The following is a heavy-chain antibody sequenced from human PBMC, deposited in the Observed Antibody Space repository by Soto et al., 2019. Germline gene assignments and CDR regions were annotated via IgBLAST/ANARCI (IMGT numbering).Heavy chain of an antibody. CDR3: ARDRPHLHESTGRIDS. J-gene: IGHJ4*02. CDR2: IYYSGNT. CDR1: GGSISSGYYY. V-gene: IGHV4-30-4*01. Sequence: SETLSLTCSVSGGSISSGYYYWSWIRQPPGKGLEWIGNIYYSGNTYYNPSLKSRLIISIDTSKNQFSLKVGSVTAADTAVYYCARDRPHLHESTGRIDSWGQGMLVTASS. D-gene: IGHD2-8*02.